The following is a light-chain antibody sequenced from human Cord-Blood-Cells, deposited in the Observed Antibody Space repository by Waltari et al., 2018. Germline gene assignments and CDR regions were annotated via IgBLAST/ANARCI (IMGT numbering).Light chain of an antibody. CDR2: GKN. CDR3: NSRDSSGNHVV. Sequence: SSELTQDPAVSVALGQTVRITCQGDSLRSYYASWYQQKPGQAPVLVIYGKNNRPLGIPDRFSGSSSGNTASLTITGAQAEDEADYYCNSRDSSGNHVVFGGGTKLTV. J-gene: IGLJ2*01. CDR1: SLRSYY. V-gene: IGLV3-19*01.